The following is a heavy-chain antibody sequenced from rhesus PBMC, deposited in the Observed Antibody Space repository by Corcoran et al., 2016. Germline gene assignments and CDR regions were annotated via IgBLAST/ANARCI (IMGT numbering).Heavy chain of an antibody. CDR1: GFTFSSYW. CDR3: ARRSDGSSYLHY. D-gene: IGHD4-29*01. Sequence: EAQLVESGGGLAKPGGSLRLSCAASGFTFSSYWMNWVRQAPGKGLEWVSAINSGGGSTYYAVSVKGSFTSSRDTSKSPLYLRMNSRSAEDTAVYYCARRSDGSSYLHYWGQGVLVTVSS. J-gene: IGHJ4*01. V-gene: IGHV3S25*01. CDR2: INSGGGST.